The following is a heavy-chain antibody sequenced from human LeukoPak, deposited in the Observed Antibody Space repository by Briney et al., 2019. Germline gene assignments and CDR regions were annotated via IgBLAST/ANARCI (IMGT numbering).Heavy chain of an antibody. Sequence: SETLSLTCAVYGGSFSGYYWSWIRQPPGKGLEWIGEINHSGSTNYNPSLKSRVTISVDTSKNQFSLKLSSVTAADTAVYYCARGYNIRYSPRDYYYGMDVWGQGTTVTVSS. CDR2: INHSGST. CDR1: GGSFSGYY. V-gene: IGHV4-34*01. CDR3: ARGYNIRYSPRDYYYGMDV. J-gene: IGHJ6*02. D-gene: IGHD3-9*01.